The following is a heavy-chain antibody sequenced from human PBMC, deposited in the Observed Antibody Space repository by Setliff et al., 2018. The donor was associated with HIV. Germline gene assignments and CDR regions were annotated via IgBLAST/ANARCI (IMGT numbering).Heavy chain of an antibody. D-gene: IGHD2-15*01. CDR3: ARDEYYCSGGSCYPAEYFQH. Sequence: GASLRLSCAASGFTFSSYEMNWVRQAPGKGLEWVSYISSSGSTIYYADSVKGRFTISRDNAKNSLYLQMNSLRAEDTAVYYCARDEYYCSGGSCYPAEYFQHWGQGTLVTVSS. V-gene: IGHV3-48*03. CDR2: ISSSGSTI. CDR1: GFTFSSYE. J-gene: IGHJ1*01.